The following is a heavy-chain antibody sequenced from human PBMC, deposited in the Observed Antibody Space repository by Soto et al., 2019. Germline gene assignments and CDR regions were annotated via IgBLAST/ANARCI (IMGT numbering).Heavy chain of an antibody. V-gene: IGHV1-8*01. J-gene: IGHJ4*02. CDR3: ARTRKYSSSREFDY. D-gene: IGHD6-13*01. Sequence: ASVKVSCKASGYTFTSYDINWVRQTTEQGLEWMGWMNPNSGNTGYAQKFQGRVTMTRNTSISTAYMELSSLRSEDTAVYYCARTRKYSSSREFDYWGQGTLVTVSS. CDR1: GYTFTSYD. CDR2: MNPNSGNT.